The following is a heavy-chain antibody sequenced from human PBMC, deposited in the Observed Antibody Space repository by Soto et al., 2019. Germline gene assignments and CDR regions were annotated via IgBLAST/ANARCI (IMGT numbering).Heavy chain of an antibody. CDR2: VNPILAMS. CDR1: GDTFSFYT. CDR3: ATSYGSGSSPLDY. V-gene: IGHV1-69*02. J-gene: IGHJ4*02. Sequence: QVQLVQSGAEVKKPGSSVKVSCKASGDTFSFYTLNWVRQAPGQGFEWVGRVNPILAMSSSAQKFQGRVSYFADKPTGTANMELSSLRSDGTAVYYCATSYGSGSSPLDYWVQGPLVTVSS. D-gene: IGHD3-10*01.